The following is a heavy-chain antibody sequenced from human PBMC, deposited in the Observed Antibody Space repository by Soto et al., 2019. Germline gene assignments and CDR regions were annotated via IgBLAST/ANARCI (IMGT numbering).Heavy chain of an antibody. J-gene: IGHJ6*02. V-gene: IGHV1-69*12. D-gene: IGHD3-3*02. CDR3: ARDKARPQLGGNYYYIFDV. CDR2: IIPVFRRP. CDR1: GGTFRTSA. Sequence: QVQLVQSGAEVKKPGSSVKVSCKASGGTFRTSAISWVRQAPGQGLEWVGGIIPVFRRPKYAQNFQGRVTSTADESTSTAYMELSSLRSDDTAVYYCARDKARPQLGGNYYYIFDVWGQGTAVTVSS.